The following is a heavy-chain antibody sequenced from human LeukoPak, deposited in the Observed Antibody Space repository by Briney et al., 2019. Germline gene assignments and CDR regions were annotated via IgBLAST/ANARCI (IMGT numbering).Heavy chain of an antibody. Sequence: SETLSLTCTVSGYSIRSGFYWGWIRQPPGKGLEWIGNIYHSGITYYTPSLKSRVTISVDTSKNQFYLKLSSVTAADTAVYYCARAVGSFDWLPLFDYWGQGTLVTVSS. V-gene: IGHV4-38-2*02. CDR1: GYSIRSGFY. CDR2: IYHSGIT. D-gene: IGHD3-9*01. CDR3: ARAVGSFDWLPLFDY. J-gene: IGHJ4*02.